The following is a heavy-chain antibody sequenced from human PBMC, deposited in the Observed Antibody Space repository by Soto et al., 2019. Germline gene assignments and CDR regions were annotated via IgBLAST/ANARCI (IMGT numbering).Heavy chain of an antibody. CDR1: GGTFSRYG. CDR3: TRDGTLYDSSAYYYLY. CDR2: IIPMFAKA. Sequence: QVKLVQSGAEVKKPGSSVKVSCKASGGTFSRYGISWVRQAPGQGLEWMGGIIPMFAKANYAQKFQDRVTITADESTGTAYMELRSLRFEDTAVYYCTRDGTLYDSSAYYYLYWGQGTLVTVSS. D-gene: IGHD3-22*01. J-gene: IGHJ4*02. V-gene: IGHV1-69*01.